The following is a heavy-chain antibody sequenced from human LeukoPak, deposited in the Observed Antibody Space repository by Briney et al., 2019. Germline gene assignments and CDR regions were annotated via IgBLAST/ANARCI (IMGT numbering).Heavy chain of an antibody. CDR1: GYTFTSYG. D-gene: IGHD3-22*01. CDR2: ISAYNGNT. V-gene: IGHV1-18*01. CDR3: ARDSYYYDSSGYYPNWFDP. Sequence: ASVKVSCKASGYTFTSYGISWVRQAPGQGLERMGWISAYNGNTNYAQKLQGRVTMTTDTSTSTAYMELRSLRSDDTAVYYCARDSYYYDSSGYYPNWFDPWGQGTLVTVSS. J-gene: IGHJ5*02.